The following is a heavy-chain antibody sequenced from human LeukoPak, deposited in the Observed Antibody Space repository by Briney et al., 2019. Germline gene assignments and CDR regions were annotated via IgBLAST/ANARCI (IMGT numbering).Heavy chain of an antibody. CDR1: GGSISSYY. D-gene: IGHD2-15*01. Sequence: SETPSLTCTVSGGSISSYYWSWIRQPPGKGLEWIGYIYYSGSTNYNPSLKSRVTISVDTSKNQFSLKLSSVTAADTAVYYCARLRVVDWFDPWGQGTLVTVSS. V-gene: IGHV4-59*08. CDR2: IYYSGST. J-gene: IGHJ5*02. CDR3: ARLRVVDWFDP.